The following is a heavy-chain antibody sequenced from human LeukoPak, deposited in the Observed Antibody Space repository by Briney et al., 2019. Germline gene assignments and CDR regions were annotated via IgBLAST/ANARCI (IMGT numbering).Heavy chain of an antibody. CDR2: IIPIFGTA. D-gene: IGHD5-18*01. CDR1: GGTFSSYA. CDR3: ARDRLGDTAMVGGEFDY. J-gene: IGHJ4*02. Sequence: SVKVSCKASGGTFSSYAISWVRQAPGQGLEWMGGIIPIFGTANYAQKFQGRVTITADESTSTAYMELSSLRSEDTAVYYCARDRLGDTAMVGGEFDYWGPGTLVTVSS. V-gene: IGHV1-69*01.